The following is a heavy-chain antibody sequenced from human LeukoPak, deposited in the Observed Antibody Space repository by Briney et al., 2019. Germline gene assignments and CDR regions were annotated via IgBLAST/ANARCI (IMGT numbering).Heavy chain of an antibody. CDR3: ARSVSWGLLVRDDAFDI. D-gene: IGHD2-21*01. J-gene: IGHJ3*02. CDR2: IHYSGST. V-gene: IGHV4-59*08. CDR1: GGSISSYH. Sequence: SETLSLTCTVSGGSISSYHWIWIRQPPGKGLEWIGYIHYSGSTNYNPSLKSRVTTSVDTSKKQFSLKLRSVTAADTAVYYCARSVSWGLLVRDDAFDIWGQGTTVTVSS.